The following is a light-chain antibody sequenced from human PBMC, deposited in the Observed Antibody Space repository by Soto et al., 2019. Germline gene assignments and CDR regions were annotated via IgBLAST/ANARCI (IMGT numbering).Light chain of an antibody. CDR3: QQYNNWPPLT. J-gene: IGKJ4*01. Sequence: EIVMTQSPATLSVSPGERATLSCRASQSVSSNLAWYQQRLGQAPRLLIYDASTRATDIPARFTGSGSGTEFTLTISSLQSEDFAVYYCQQYNNWPPLTFGGGTKVDIK. CDR2: DAS. CDR1: QSVSSN. V-gene: IGKV3-15*01.